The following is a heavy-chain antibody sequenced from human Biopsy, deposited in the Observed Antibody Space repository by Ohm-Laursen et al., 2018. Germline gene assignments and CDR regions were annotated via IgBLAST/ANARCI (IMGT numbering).Heavy chain of an antibody. V-gene: IGHV4-4*07. CDR2: IYTSGSP. CDR3: ARGTGGYYVYGAFDI. CDR1: GDSINNYY. D-gene: IGHD1-26*01. Sequence: SDTLSLTCTVSGDSINNYYWSWIRQPAGKGLEWIGHIYTSGSPNYNLSLESRVTMSVDTSKNQFSLNLRSVTAADTAVYYCARGTGGYYVYGAFDIWGQGTVVTVSS. J-gene: IGHJ3*02.